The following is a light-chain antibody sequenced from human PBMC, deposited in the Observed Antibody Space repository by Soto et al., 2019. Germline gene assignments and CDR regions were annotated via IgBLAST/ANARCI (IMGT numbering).Light chain of an antibody. CDR2: DVS. J-gene: IGLJ2*01. Sequence: QSVLTQPRSMSGSPGQSVTISCTGTSSNVGGYNYVSWYQQHPGKAPKLIIYDVSKRPSGVPDRFSGSKSGNTASLTISGLQAEDEADYYCCSYAGSYTFDFGGGTKLTVL. V-gene: IGLV2-11*01. CDR1: SSNVGGYNY. CDR3: CSYAGSYTFD.